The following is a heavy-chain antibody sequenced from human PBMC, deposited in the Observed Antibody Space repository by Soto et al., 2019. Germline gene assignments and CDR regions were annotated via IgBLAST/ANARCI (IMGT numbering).Heavy chain of an antibody. V-gene: IGHV1-18*01. J-gene: IGHJ2*01. D-gene: IGHD6-19*01. CDR1: GYTFTSYG. Sequence: QVQLVQSGAEVKKPGASVKVSCKASGYTFTSYGISWVRQAPGQGLEWMGWISAYNGNTNYAQKLQGRVTMTTDTTXXTXDKXLRRLRSDDTAVSYCARLGRGIAVAGELRYWYFDLWGRGTLVTVSS. CDR3: ARLGRGIAVAGELRYWYFDL. CDR2: ISAYNGNT.